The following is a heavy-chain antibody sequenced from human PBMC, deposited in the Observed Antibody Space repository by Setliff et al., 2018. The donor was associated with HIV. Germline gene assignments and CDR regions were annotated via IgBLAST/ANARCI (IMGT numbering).Heavy chain of an antibody. Sequence: ASVKVSCKVSGDTLTKLSIYWVRQAPGKGLEWMGGFDHEEGKIFYAQKFQGRVSMTEDTSTDTAYMDLSSLRSDDTAVYYCAAPSSVYIFGVLTPVSFDYWGQGTLVTVSS. J-gene: IGHJ4*02. D-gene: IGHD3-3*02. CDR3: AAPSSVYIFGVLTPVSFDY. V-gene: IGHV1-24*01. CDR1: GDTLTKLS. CDR2: FDHEEGKI.